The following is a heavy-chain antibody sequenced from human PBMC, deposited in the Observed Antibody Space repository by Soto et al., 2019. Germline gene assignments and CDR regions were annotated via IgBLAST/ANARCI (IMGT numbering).Heavy chain of an antibody. V-gene: IGHV4-4*02. D-gene: IGHD3-10*01. CDR1: SGSISSSNW. J-gene: IGHJ4*02. CDR2: IYHSGST. CDR3: ARRSYGSGSYRYPDY. Sequence: PSETLSLTCAVSSGSISSSNWWSWVRQPPGKGLEWIGEIYHSGSTNYNPSLKSRVTISVDKSKNQFSLKLSSVTAADTAVYYCARRSYGSGSYRYPDYWGQGTLVTVSS.